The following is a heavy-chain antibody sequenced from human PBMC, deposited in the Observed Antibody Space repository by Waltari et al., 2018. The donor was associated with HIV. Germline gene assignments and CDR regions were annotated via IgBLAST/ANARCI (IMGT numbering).Heavy chain of an antibody. D-gene: IGHD3-10*01. Sequence: QVQLQESGPGLVKPSQTLSLTCTVPGGSISSGSYYWSWIRQPAGKGLEWIGRIYTSGSTNYNPSLKSRVTISVDTSKNQFSLKLSSVTAADTAVYYCARNVGSGSYGAFDIWGQGTMVTVSS. CDR1: GGSISSGSYY. CDR2: IYTSGST. CDR3: ARNVGSGSYGAFDI. J-gene: IGHJ3*02. V-gene: IGHV4-61*02.